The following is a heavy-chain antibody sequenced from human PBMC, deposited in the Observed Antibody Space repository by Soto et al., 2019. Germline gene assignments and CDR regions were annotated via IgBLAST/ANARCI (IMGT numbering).Heavy chain of an antibody. V-gene: IGHV4-31*03. J-gene: IGHJ1*01. CDR3: ARGTYAPGALFAEYFQH. CDR1: GGSISSGGYY. D-gene: IGHD3-16*01. Sequence: SETLSLTCTVSGGSISSGGYYWSWVRQHPGKGLEWIGYIYYSGSTYYNPSLKSRVTISVDTSKNQFSLKLSSVTAADTAVYYCARGTYAPGALFAEYFQHWGQGTLVTVPQ. CDR2: IYYSGST.